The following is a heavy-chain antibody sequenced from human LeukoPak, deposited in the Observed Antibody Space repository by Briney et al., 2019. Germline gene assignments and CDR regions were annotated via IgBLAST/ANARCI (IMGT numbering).Heavy chain of an antibody. D-gene: IGHD6-19*01. CDR3: ARGHIAVAKTGAFDI. CDR2: IYPGDSDT. CDR1: GYSFTSYW. Sequence: GESLKISCKGSGYSFTSYWIGWVRQMPGKGLEWMGIIYPGDSDTRYSPSFQGQVTISADKSISTAYLQWSSLKASDTAMCYCARGHIAVAKTGAFDIWGQGTMVTVSS. J-gene: IGHJ3*02. V-gene: IGHV5-51*01.